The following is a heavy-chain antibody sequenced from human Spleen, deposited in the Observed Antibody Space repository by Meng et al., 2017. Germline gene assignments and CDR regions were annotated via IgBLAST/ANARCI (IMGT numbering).Heavy chain of an antibody. Sequence: QAQLLQSGAEVKKPGASVWVSCKASDYTSASYGISWFRQAPGQGLEWRGWFVSNADTYPAQKFQGRVTMTRDTHTSTDFMELRSLRFDDTAVYYCARGTPGRSYSDYWGQGTLVTVSS. D-gene: IGHD3-10*01. J-gene: IGHJ4*02. CDR2: FVSNADT. V-gene: IGHV1-18*01. CDR3: ARGTPGRSYSDY. CDR1: DYTSASYG.